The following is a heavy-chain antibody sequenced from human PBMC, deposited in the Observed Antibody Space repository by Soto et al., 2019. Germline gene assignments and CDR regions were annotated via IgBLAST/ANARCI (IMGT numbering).Heavy chain of an antibody. CDR3: ATQQDTMVRGIIEEYGMDV. Sequence: PGGSLRLSCAASGFTFSSYAMHWVRQAPGKGLEWVAVISYDGSNKYYADSVKGRFTISRDNSKNTLYLQMNSLRAEDTAVYYSATQQDTMVRGIIEEYGMDVWGQGTTVTVSS. V-gene: IGHV3-30-3*01. D-gene: IGHD3-10*01. J-gene: IGHJ6*02. CDR2: ISYDGSNK. CDR1: GFTFSSYA.